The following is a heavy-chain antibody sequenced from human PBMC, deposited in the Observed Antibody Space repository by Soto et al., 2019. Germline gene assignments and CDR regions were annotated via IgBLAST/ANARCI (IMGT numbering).Heavy chain of an antibody. CDR1: GDMFTVYY. J-gene: IGHJ4*02. V-gene: IGHV1-2*02. D-gene: IGHD3-9*01. CDR2: INPNSGFT. Sequence: GASAKVSCKASGDMFTVYYMHCAHESPLVWLDCMGCINPNSGFTHYAQKFQGRGTMTRDASISTTYLDLSSMRSDDTAVYYCPTPGGPDSGCYYYFDYRGQGRLVTVSS. CDR3: PTPGGPDSGCYYYFDY.